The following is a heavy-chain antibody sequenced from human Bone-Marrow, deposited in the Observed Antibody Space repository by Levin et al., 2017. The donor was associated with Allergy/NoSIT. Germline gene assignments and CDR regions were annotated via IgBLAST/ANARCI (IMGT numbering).Heavy chain of an antibody. J-gene: IGHJ6*03. CDR1: GDSVSSNSAA. D-gene: IGHD6-13*01. Sequence: PSQTLSLTCAISGDSVSSNSAAWNWIRQSPSRGLEWLGRTYYRSKWYNDYAVSVKSRITINPDTSKNQFSLQLNSVTPEDTAVYYCAREVEGSSWYAYYYYYMDGWGKGTTVTVSS. CDR3: AREVEGSSWYAYYYYYMDG. V-gene: IGHV6-1*01. CDR2: TYYRSKWYN.